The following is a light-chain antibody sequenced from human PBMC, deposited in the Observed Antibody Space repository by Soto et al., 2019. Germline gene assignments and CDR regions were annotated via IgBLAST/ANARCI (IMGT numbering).Light chain of an antibody. CDR2: GAS. J-gene: IGKJ3*01. V-gene: IGKV3-11*01. CDR3: QQRSN. CDR1: QSVSSY. Sequence: ESVLTQSPGTLSLSPGERATLSCRASQSVSSYLAWYQQKPGQAPRLLIYGASNRATGTPARFSGSGSGTDFTLTISSLEPEDFAVYYCQQRSNFGPGTKVDIK.